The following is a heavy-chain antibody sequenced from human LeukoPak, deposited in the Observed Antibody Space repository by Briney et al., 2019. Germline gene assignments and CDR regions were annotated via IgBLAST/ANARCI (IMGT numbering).Heavy chain of an antibody. CDR1: GFTFSTYA. V-gene: IGHV3-23*01. Sequence: GGSLRLSCAASGFTFSTYAMSWVRQAPGKGLEWVSATRGSGDSTYYANSVKGRFTISRDNSKNTLYLQMNSLRAEDTAIYYCAKATPIAAAGYFDFWGQGTLVTVSS. D-gene: IGHD6-13*01. J-gene: IGHJ4*02. CDR3: AKATPIAAAGYFDF. CDR2: TRGSGDST.